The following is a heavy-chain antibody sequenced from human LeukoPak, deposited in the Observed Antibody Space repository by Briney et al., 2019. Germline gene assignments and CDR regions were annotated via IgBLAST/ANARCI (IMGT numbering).Heavy chain of an antibody. D-gene: IGHD3-10*01. V-gene: IGHV1-69*05. Sequence: SVKVSCKASGGTFSSYAISWVRQAPGQGLEWMGGIIPIFGTANYAQQFQGRVTMDTETYTSTAYMELRSLRSDDTAVYYCARGGFDYYGSGRAFDFWGQGTLVTVSS. J-gene: IGHJ4*02. CDR2: IIPIFGTA. CDR1: GGTFSSYA. CDR3: ARGGFDYYGSGRAFDF.